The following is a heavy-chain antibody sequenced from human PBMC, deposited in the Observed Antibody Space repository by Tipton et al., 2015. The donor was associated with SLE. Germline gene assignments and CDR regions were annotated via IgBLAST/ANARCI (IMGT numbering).Heavy chain of an antibody. Sequence: TLSLTCAVSGGSISSGGYYWSWIRQPPGKGLEWIGSIYYSGSTYYNPSLKSRVTISVDTSKNQFSLKLSSVTAADTAVYYCARVALLWFGELSYFDYWGQGTLVTVSS. V-gene: IGHV4-39*07. CDR3: ARVALLWFGELSYFDY. D-gene: IGHD3-10*01. CDR2: IYYSGST. J-gene: IGHJ4*02. CDR1: GGSISSGGYY.